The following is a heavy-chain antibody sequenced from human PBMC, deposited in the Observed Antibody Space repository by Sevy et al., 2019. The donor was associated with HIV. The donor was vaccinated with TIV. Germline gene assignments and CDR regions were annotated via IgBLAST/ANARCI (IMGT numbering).Heavy chain of an antibody. CDR1: GFTFNHAW. Sequence: GGSLRLSCAAPGFTFNHAWMSWVRQAPGKGLEWVGRIKSKTDDGTTDYAAFVKDRFTISRDDSKNTLYLQMNSLKTEDTAVYYCTTEAWCSSTSCPSAFDFWGQGTLVTVSS. CDR2: IKSKTDDGTT. J-gene: IGHJ4*02. V-gene: IGHV3-15*01. D-gene: IGHD2-2*01. CDR3: TTEAWCSSTSCPSAFDF.